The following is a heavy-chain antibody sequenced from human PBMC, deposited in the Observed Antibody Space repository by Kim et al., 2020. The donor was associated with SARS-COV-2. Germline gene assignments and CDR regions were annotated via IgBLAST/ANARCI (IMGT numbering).Heavy chain of an antibody. J-gene: IGHJ4*02. Sequence: GGSLRLSCAASGFTFSSYSMNWVRQAPGKGLEWVSSISSSSSYIYYADSVKGRFTISRDNAKNSLYLQMNSLRAEDTAVYYCARDPAATGITGEYYFDYWGQGTLVTVSS. CDR3: ARDPAATGITGEYYFDY. D-gene: IGHD1-20*01. CDR1: GFTFSSYS. CDR2: ISSSSSYI. V-gene: IGHV3-21*01.